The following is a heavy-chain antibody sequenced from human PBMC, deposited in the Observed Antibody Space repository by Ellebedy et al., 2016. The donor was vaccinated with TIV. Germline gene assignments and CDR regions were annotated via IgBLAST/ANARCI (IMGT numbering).Heavy chain of an antibody. CDR1: GGTFSSYA. Sequence: SVKVSXXASGGTFSSYAISWVRQAPGQGLEWMGGIIPIFGTANYAQKFQGRVTITADESTSTAYMELSSLRSEDTAVYYCAREGGITIFGVDSNWFDPWGQGTLVTVSS. CDR2: IIPIFGTA. V-gene: IGHV1-69*13. D-gene: IGHD3-3*01. J-gene: IGHJ5*02. CDR3: AREGGITIFGVDSNWFDP.